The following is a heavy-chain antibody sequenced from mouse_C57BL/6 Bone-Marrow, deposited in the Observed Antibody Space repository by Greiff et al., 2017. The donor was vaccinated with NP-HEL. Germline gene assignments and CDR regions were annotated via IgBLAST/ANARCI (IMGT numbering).Heavy chain of an antibody. J-gene: IGHJ2*01. V-gene: IGHV5-4*01. CDR1: GFTFSSYA. CDR2: ISDGGSYT. D-gene: IGHD2-10*01. Sequence: EVMLVESGGGLVKPGGSLKLSCAASGFTFSSYAMSWVRQTPEKRLEWVATISDGGSYTYYPDNVKGRFTISRDNAKNNLYLQMSHLKSEDTAMYYCARDQGLLSFDYWGQGTTLTVSS. CDR3: ARDQGLLSFDY.